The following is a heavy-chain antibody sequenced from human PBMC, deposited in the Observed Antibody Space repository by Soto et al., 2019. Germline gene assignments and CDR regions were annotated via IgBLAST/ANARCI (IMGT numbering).Heavy chain of an antibody. CDR3: ARDLMAVGGYSYASLVY. J-gene: IGHJ4*02. D-gene: IGHD5-18*01. Sequence: QVQLVQSGAEVKKPGSSVKVSCKASGGTFSSYAIRWVRQAPRHGLEWMGGIIPIFGTANYAQKFQGRVTITADESTSTAYMELSSLSSEYTAVYYCARDLMAVGGYSYASLVYWGQGTLVTVSS. V-gene: IGHV1-69*12. CDR1: GGTFSSYA. CDR2: IIPIFGTA.